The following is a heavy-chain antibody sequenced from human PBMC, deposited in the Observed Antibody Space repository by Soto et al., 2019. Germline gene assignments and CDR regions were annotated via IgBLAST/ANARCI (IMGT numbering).Heavy chain of an antibody. V-gene: IGHV3-23*01. CDR2: ITRTDST. J-gene: IGHJ4*02. CDR3: AKALVGEVGATDY. D-gene: IGHD1-26*01. Sequence: LSLSCTASGFTFSNYAMSWVRQAPGKGLEWVSAITRTDSTYYADSVKGRFTISRDNSRNTLYLQMNSLGAEDAALYYCAKALVGEVGATDYWGQGTLVTVSS. CDR1: GFTFSNYA.